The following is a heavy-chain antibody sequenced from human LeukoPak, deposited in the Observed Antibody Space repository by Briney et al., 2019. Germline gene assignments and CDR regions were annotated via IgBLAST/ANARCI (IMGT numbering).Heavy chain of an antibody. Sequence: SETLSLTCAVSGGSISSGGYSWSWIRQPPGKGLEWIGYIYYSGSTYYNPSLKSRVTMSVDTSKNQFSLKLSSVTAVDTAVYYCARTMVRGAGSFDYWGQGTLVTVSS. J-gene: IGHJ4*02. CDR1: GGSISSGGYS. CDR2: IYYSGST. CDR3: ARTMVRGAGSFDY. D-gene: IGHD3-10*01. V-gene: IGHV4-30-2*01.